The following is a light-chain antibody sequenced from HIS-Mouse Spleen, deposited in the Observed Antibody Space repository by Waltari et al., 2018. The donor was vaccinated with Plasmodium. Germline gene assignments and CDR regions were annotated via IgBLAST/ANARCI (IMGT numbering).Light chain of an antibody. V-gene: IGKV1-27*01. CDR1: QGISNY. Sequence: IQMTQSPSPLLASVRDSVPTTFRASQGISNYLAWYQQKPGKVPKLLIYAASTLQAGVPSRFSGSGSGTDFTLTISSLQPEDVATYYCQKYNSAPWTFGQGTKVEIK. CDR2: AAS. CDR3: QKYNSAPWT. J-gene: IGKJ1*01.